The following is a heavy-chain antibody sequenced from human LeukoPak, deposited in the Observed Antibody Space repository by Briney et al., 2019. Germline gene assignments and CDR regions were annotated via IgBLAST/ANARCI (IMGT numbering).Heavy chain of an antibody. CDR2: ISSSSSYI. D-gene: IGHD2-2*01. CDR1: GFTFSSYS. V-gene: IGHV3-21*01. Sequence: GGSLRLSCAASGFTFSSYSMNWVRQAPGKGLEWVSSISSSSSYIYYADSVKGRFTISRDNAKNSLYLQMNSLRAEDTAVYYCARAGGLGYCSSTSCRGAFDMWGQGTMVTVSS. CDR3: ARAGGLGYCSSTSCRGAFDM. J-gene: IGHJ3*02.